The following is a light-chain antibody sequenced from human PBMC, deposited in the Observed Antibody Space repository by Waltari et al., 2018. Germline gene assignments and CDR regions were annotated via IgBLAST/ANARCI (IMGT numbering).Light chain of an antibody. J-gene: IGLJ3*02. CDR2: RND. CDR1: TSNVGSHY. Sequence: QSVLTQPPSASGTPGQTVTISCSGSTSNVGSHYVYWYQQLPGMAPKLLLYRNDPRPSGVPDRFSGSKSETSASLAITGLRAEDEADYYCGARDDSVTGPWVFGGGTRLTVL. V-gene: IGLV1-47*01. CDR3: GARDDSVTGPWV.